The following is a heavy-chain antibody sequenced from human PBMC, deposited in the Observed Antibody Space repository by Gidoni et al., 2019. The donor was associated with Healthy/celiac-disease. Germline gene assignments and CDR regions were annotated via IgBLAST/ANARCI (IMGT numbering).Heavy chain of an antibody. D-gene: IGHD3-10*01. J-gene: IGHJ4*02. V-gene: IGHV3-23*01. CDR1: GLHFSSYA. Sequence: AQLLASGGGLVQPGGSLRIYCAAAGLHFSSYAMSWVRQAPGKGLEWVSAISGSGGSTYYADSVKGRFTISRDNSKNTLYLQMNSLRAEDTAVYYCAKLNIRYYYGSGSLTFDYWGQGTLVTVSS. CDR2: ISGSGGST. CDR3: AKLNIRYYYGSGSLTFDY.